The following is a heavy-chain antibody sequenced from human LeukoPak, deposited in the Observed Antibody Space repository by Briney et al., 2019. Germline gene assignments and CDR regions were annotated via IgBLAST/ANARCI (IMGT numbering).Heavy chain of an antibody. J-gene: IGHJ4*02. D-gene: IGHD1-26*01. V-gene: IGHV4-59*01. CDR2: NYYSGSP. CDR1: GGSISRYH. Sequence: KPSETLSLICTVWGGSISRYHWSWIRQPPGKGLEWLGYNYYSGSPNYNPSLKSRVTISVDTSNNQFSLKLSSVTAADTAVYYCARVPLPSGSYFVYWGQGTLVTVSS. CDR3: ARVPLPSGSYFVY.